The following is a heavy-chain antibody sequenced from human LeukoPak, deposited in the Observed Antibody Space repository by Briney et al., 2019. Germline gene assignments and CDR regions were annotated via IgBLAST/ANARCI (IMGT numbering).Heavy chain of an antibody. J-gene: IGHJ6*03. V-gene: IGHV4-4*07. Sequence: SETLSLTCTVSTGSISSNYWSWIRQPAGKGLEWIGRTYASVTTNYNRSLKSRVSMSVDTSKNQFSMKLSSVTAADTAVYYCARERPGPSIVVVPAGKGSYYYYYMDVWAKGPRSTSP. CDR2: TYASVTT. CDR1: TGSISSNY. D-gene: IGHD2-2*01. CDR3: ARERPGPSIVVVPAGKGSYYYYYMDV.